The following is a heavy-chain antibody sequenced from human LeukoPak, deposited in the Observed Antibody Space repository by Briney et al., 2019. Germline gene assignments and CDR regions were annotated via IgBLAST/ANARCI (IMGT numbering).Heavy chain of an antibody. V-gene: IGHV3-7*01. J-gene: IGHJ5*02. CDR1: GFPFSSYY. Sequence: GGSPRLSCAASGFPFSSYYMSWVRQAPGKGLEWVANIKQGGSEKYYVESVKDRFTISRDNAKNSLYLQMSSLRAEDTAVYYCARVNRYSGYDFDQWGQGTLVTVSS. CDR3: ARVNRYSGYDFDQ. CDR2: IKQGGSEK. D-gene: IGHD5-12*01.